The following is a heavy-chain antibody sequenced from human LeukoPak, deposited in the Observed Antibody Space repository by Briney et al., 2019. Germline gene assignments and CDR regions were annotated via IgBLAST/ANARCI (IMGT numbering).Heavy chain of an antibody. V-gene: IGHV3-9*01. J-gene: IGHJ4*02. Sequence: PGGSLRLSCAASGFTFDDYAMHWVRQAPGKGLEWVSGISWNSGSIGYADSVKGRFTISRDNAKNSLYLQMNSLRAEDTALYYCAKDIGPEGSSTSTFDYWGQGTLVTASS. CDR3: AKDIGPEGSSTSTFDY. CDR2: ISWNSGSI. CDR1: GFTFDDYA. D-gene: IGHD2-2*01.